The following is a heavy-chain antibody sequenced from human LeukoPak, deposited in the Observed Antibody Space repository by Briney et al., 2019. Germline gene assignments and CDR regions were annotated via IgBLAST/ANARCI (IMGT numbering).Heavy chain of an antibody. CDR2: MNPNSGNT. D-gene: IGHD2-2*02. Sequence: ASVKVSCKASGYTFTSYDINWVRQAPGRGLEWMGWMNPNSGNTGYAQKFEGRVTITRNTSISTAYMELSSLRSEDKAVYYCARFRYCSSTSCYTGGRKRNDYWGQGTLVTVSS. J-gene: IGHJ4*02. V-gene: IGHV1-8*03. CDR1: GYTFTSYD. CDR3: ARFRYCSSTSCYTGGRKRNDY.